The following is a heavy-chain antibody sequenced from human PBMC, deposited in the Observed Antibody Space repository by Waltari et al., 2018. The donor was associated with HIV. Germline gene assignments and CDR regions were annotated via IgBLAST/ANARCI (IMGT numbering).Heavy chain of an antibody. V-gene: IGHV1-8*01. J-gene: IGHJ4*02. CDR3: ARGPQDYPKYYFDY. Sequence: QVQLVQSGAEVKKPGASVKVSCKAAGYTFTSYDTNWVRQATGQGLEWLGWMNPNSGNTGYAQRFQGRVTMTRNISISTAYMELSSLRSEDTAVYFCARGPQDYPKYYFDYWGQGTLVTVSS. CDR1: GYTFTSYD. D-gene: IGHD4-17*01. CDR2: MNPNSGNT.